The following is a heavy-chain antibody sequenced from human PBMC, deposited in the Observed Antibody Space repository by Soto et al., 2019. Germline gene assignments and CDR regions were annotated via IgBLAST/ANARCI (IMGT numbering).Heavy chain of an antibody. CDR3: ATEYGAVAGA. J-gene: IGHJ5*02. D-gene: IGHD6-19*01. CDR2: FDPEEGET. V-gene: IGHV1-24*01. CDR1: GYTLTELS. Sequence: SVKVSCKVTGYTLTELSMHWVRQAPAKRLAWMGGFDPEEGETIYAQKFQGRVTMTEDTSTDTAYMELSSLRSEDTAVYYCATEYGAVAGAWGQGTLVTVSS.